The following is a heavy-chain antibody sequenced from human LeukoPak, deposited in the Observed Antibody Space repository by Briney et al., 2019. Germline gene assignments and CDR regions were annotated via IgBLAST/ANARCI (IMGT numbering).Heavy chain of an antibody. D-gene: IGHD2-2*01. V-gene: IGHV4-34*01. Sequence: SETLSPTCAVYGGSFSGYYWSWIRQPPGKGLEWIGEINHSGSTNYNPSLKSRVTISVDTSKNQFSLKLSSVTAADTAVYYCARYCSSTSCYGAMDAFDIWGQGTMVTVSS. J-gene: IGHJ3*02. CDR2: INHSGST. CDR3: ARYCSSTSCYGAMDAFDI. CDR1: GGSFSGYY.